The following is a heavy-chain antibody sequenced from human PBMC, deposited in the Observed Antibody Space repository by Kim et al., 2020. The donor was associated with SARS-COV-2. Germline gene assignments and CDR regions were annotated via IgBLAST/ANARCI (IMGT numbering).Heavy chain of an antibody. J-gene: IGHJ6*02. CDR2: IYYSGST. V-gene: IGHV4-39*01. CDR3: ASDPFITMIVVAQGYYYGMDV. CDR1: GGSISSSSYY. Sequence: SETLSLTCTVSGGSISSSSYYWGWIRQPPGKGLEWIGSIYYSGSTYYNSSLKSRVTISVDTSKNQFSLKLSSVTAADTALYYCASDPFITMIVVAQGYYYGMDVWGQGTTVTVSS. D-gene: IGHD3-22*01.